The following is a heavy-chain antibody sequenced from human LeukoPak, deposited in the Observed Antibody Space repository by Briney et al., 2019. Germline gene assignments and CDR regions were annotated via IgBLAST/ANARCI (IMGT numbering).Heavy chain of an antibody. V-gene: IGHV3-7*04. CDR2: IKQDGSDK. CDR1: GFTFSSSW. J-gene: IGHJ4*02. D-gene: IGHD2/OR15-2a*01. CDR3: ARNRARFDY. Sequence: PGRSLRLSCAASGFTFSSSWMSWVRQAPGKGLEWVATIKQDGSDKYFVDSVKGRFTISRDNAKNSLYLQMNSLRAEDTAVYYCARNRARFDYWGQGTLVTASS.